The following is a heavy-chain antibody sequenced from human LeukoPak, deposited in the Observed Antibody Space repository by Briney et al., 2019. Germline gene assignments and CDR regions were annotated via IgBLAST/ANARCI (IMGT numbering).Heavy chain of an antibody. CDR1: GGTFSSYA. D-gene: IGHD3-3*01. V-gene: IGHV1-69*06. J-gene: IGHJ6*03. CDR3: ARDGYYDFWSGYYRGYYYYYYMDV. Sequence: SVKVSCKASGGTFSSYAISWVRQAPGQGLEWMGGIIPIFGTANYAQKFQGRVTITADKSTSTAYMELSSLRAEDTAVYYCARDGYYDFWSGYYRGYYYYYYMDVWGKGTTVTVSS. CDR2: IIPIFGTA.